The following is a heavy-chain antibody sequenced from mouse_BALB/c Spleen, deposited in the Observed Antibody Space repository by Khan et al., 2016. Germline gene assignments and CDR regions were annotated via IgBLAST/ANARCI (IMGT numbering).Heavy chain of an antibody. Sequence: EVQLQESGPGLVKPSQSLSLTCTVTGYSITSDYAWNWIRQFPGNKLEWMGYISYSGSTSYNPSLKSRISLTRDTSKNQFFLQLNSVTTEDTATYYCARQLGYWGQGTTLTVSS. CDR1: GYSITSDYA. V-gene: IGHV3-2*02. J-gene: IGHJ2*01. CDR3: ARQLGY. CDR2: ISYSGST.